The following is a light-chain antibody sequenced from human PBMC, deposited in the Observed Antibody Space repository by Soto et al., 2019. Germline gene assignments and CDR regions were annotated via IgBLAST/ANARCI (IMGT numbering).Light chain of an antibody. J-gene: IGLJ3*02. V-gene: IGLV1-44*01. CDR1: RSNIGNNA. CDR2: NSN. Sequence: QSVLTQTPSASGTPGQTVTISCSGSRSNIGNNAVSWYQQFPGTAPKLLIYNSNQRPARVPDRFSGSKSGTSASLAISGLQSEDEADYDCATWDDSLNARGVFGGGTKLTVL. CDR3: ATWDDSLNARGV.